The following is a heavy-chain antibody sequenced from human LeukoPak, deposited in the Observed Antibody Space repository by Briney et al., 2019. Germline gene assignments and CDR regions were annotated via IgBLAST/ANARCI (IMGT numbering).Heavy chain of an antibody. Sequence: SETLSLTCTVSGGSISSYYWSWIRQPPGKGLEWIGYIYYSGSTNYNPSLKRRVTISVDTSKNQFSLKLSSVTAADTAVYYCARLWVAAAGTDHFDYWGQGTLVTVSS. CDR3: ARLWVAAAGTDHFDY. CDR2: IYYSGST. D-gene: IGHD6-13*01. V-gene: IGHV4-59*08. J-gene: IGHJ4*02. CDR1: GGSISSYY.